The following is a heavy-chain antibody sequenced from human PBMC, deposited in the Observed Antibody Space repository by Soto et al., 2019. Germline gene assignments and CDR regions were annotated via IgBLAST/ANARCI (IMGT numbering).Heavy chain of an antibody. D-gene: IGHD3-22*01. V-gene: IGHV3-30*18. CDR3: AKDTYYHDSSGYYVFDY. J-gene: IGHJ4*02. Sequence: PGGSLRLSCAASGFSFSSYGMHWVRQTPGKGLEWVAGISYDGSNKYYVDSMKGRLTISRDNSKNTLGLQMNSLRAEDTAVYYCAKDTYYHDSSGYYVFDYWGPGTLVTVSS. CDR2: ISYDGSNK. CDR1: GFSFSSYG.